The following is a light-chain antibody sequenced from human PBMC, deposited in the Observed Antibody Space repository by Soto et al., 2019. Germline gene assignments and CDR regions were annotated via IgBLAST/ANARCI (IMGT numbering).Light chain of an antibody. Sequence: EIVLTQCQGTLSFSPGEISTLYFRASQSVSSYLAWYQQRPGQDPRILIFDASNRATGIHARFSGSGSGTDFTLTISSLEPEDFAVYYCQQRSDWLNFGGGTKVDIK. V-gene: IGKV3-11*01. J-gene: IGKJ4*01. CDR3: QQRSDWLN. CDR1: QSVSSY. CDR2: DAS.